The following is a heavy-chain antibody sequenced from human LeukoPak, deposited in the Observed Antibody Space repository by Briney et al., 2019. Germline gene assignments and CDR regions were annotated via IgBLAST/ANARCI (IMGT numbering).Heavy chain of an antibody. CDR2: IIPIFGTA. CDR1: GGTFSSYA. J-gene: IGHJ3*02. D-gene: IGHD6-6*01. Sequence: GASVKVSCKASGGTFSSYAISWVRQAPGQGLEWMGGIIPIFGTANYAQKFQGRVTITADESTSTAYMELSSLRSEDTAVYYCARAEKYSSSAAFDIWGQGTMVTVSS. V-gene: IGHV1-69*13. CDR3: ARAEKYSSSAAFDI.